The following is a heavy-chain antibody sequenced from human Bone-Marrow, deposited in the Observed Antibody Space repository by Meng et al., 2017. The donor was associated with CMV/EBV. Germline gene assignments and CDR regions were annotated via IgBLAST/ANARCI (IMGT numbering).Heavy chain of an antibody. CDR2: INTAGSVT. CDR1: GFTFRTYW. D-gene: IGHD3-22*01. CDR3: ARAGAPYYYENTGQYGALDI. J-gene: IGHJ3*02. Sequence: GGSLRLSCAVSGFTFRTYWMHWVRQAPGKGLVWVSHINTAGSVTRYADSVKGRFTISRDNTGNTLYLRMTSLRAVDTAVYYCARAGAPYYYENTGQYGALDIWGQGTMVTVSS. V-gene: IGHV3-74*01.